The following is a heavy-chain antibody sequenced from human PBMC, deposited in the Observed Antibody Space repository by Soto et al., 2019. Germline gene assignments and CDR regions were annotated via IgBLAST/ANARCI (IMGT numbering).Heavy chain of an antibody. CDR3: GTARRGTVRLPGD. J-gene: IGHJ4*01. D-gene: IGHD3-16*01. Sequence: QVHLVQSGAEVKKTGASVKVSCKASGYPFSDNHIHWVRQAPGQGLEWMGWLNPYSGATNYAAKFQGRVTMTRDASNSHSYLEPEGLKSGHTAVYFLGTARRGTVRLPGDWGQRTLVTVLL. CDR1: GYPFSDNH. CDR2: LNPYSGAT. V-gene: IGHV1-2*02.